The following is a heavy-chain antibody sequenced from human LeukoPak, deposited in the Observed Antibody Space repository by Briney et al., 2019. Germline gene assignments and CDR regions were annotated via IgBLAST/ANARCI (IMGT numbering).Heavy chain of an antibody. CDR3: VREVAQQPGYFDL. CDR2: IYHSGST. CDR1: DYSISSGYY. J-gene: IGHJ2*01. Sequence: PSETLSLTCTVSDYSISSGYYWGWIRQPPGKGLEGIGNIYHSGSTYYNPSLKSRVTISVDTSKNQFSLKLSSVTAADTAVYYCVREVAQQPGYFDLWGRGTLVTVSS. D-gene: IGHD6-13*01. V-gene: IGHV4-38-2*02.